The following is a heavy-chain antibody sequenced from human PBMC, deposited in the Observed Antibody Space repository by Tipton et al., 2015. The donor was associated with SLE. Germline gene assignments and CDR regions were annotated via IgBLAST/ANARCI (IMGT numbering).Heavy chain of an antibody. V-gene: IGHV3-23*01. J-gene: IGHJ3*02. Sequence: SLRLSCAASGFTFSTYAMSWVRQAPGKGLEWVSTISASGDLANYADSAKGRFTISRDNSKNTLYLQMNSLRAEDTAVYYCAKPGIAAAGTDAFDMWGQGTMVTVSS. CDR3: AKPGIAAAGTDAFDM. D-gene: IGHD6-13*01. CDR1: GFTFSTYA. CDR2: ISASGDLA.